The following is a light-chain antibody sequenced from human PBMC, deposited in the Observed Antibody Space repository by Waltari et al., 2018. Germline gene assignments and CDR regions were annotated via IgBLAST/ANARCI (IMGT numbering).Light chain of an antibody. CDR2: GIS. CDR1: QSVNSNY. CDR3: HQYGISPRT. J-gene: IGKJ1*01. Sequence: EIVLTQSPGTLSLSPGERATLSCRASQSVNSNYFAWFQQKPGQAPRLLIYGISTRATGIPDRFSGSGSGTDFTLTISRLEPEDFAVYYCHQYGISPRTFGQGTKVEIK. V-gene: IGKV3-20*01.